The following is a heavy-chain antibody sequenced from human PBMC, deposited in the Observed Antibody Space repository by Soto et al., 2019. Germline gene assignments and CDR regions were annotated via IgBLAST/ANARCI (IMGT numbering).Heavy chain of an antibody. V-gene: IGHV1-3*01. CDR3: ARGPQWGATAFDI. J-gene: IGHJ3*02. CDR2: INAGNGNT. D-gene: IGHD1-26*01. CDR1: GYTFTSYA. Sequence: ASVKVSCTASGYTFTSYAIHWVRQAPGQRLEWMGWINAGNGNTKYAQKLQGRVTMTTDTSTSTAYMELRSLRSDDTAVYYCARGPQWGATAFDIWGQGTMVTVSS.